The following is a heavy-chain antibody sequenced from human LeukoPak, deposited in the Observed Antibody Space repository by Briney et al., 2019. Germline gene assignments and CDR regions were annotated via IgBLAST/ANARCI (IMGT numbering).Heavy chain of an antibody. CDR1: GFTFSSYA. J-gene: IGHJ4*02. CDR3: AKDQYVWGSSGYFDY. V-gene: IGHV3-23*01. Sequence: GGSLRLSCAASGFTFSSYAMSWVRQAPGKGLEWVSAISGSGGSTYYADSVKDRFTISRDNSKNTLYLQMNSLRAEDTAVYYCAKDQYVWGSSGYFDYWGQGTLVTVSS. CDR2: ISGSGGST. D-gene: IGHD3-16*01.